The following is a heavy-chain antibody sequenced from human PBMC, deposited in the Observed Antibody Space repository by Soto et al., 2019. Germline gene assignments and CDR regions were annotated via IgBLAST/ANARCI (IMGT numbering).Heavy chain of an antibody. V-gene: IGHV4-34*01. CDR1: GGSFSGYY. CDR3: ARGWAEKRRSRGYCGGDCYYFDY. J-gene: IGHJ4*02. Sequence: SETLSLTCAVYGGSFSGYYWSWIRQPPGKGLEWIGEINHSGSTNYNPSLKSRVTISVDTSKNQFSLKLSSVTAADTAVYYCARGWAEKRRSRGYCGGDCYYFDYWGQGTLVTVSS. CDR2: INHSGST. D-gene: IGHD2-21*02.